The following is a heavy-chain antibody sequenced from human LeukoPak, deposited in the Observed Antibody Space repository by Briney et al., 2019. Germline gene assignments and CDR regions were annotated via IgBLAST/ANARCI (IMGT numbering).Heavy chain of an antibody. J-gene: IGHJ4*03. CDR3: AKDQRSMAATGYDY. D-gene: IGHD6-13*01. CDR1: GFTFANYA. Sequence: GGSLRLSCAASGFTFANYAMSWVRQGPGKGLEWVSTISGSGGSTYYADSVKGRFTISRDNSKNTLFLQMNSLRADDPDVYFCAKDQRSMAATGYDYGGRGPLVPFS. CDR2: ISGSGGST. V-gene: IGHV3-23*01.